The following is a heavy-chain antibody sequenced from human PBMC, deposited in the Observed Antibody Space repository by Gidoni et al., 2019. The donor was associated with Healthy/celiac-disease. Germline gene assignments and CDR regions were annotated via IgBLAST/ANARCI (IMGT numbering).Heavy chain of an antibody. CDR2: IRSKAYGGTT. CDR3: TRDWAGTYWFQDAFDI. J-gene: IGHJ3*02. D-gene: IGHD6-19*01. V-gene: IGHV3-49*03. CDR1: GFTFGAYA. Sequence: EVKLVESGGGLVQPGRSLRLSCTASGFTFGAYAMSWFRQAPGKGLEWVGFIRSKAYGGTTEYAASVKGRFTISRDDSKSIAYLQMNSLKTEDTAVYYCTRDWAGTYWFQDAFDIWGQGTMVTVSS.